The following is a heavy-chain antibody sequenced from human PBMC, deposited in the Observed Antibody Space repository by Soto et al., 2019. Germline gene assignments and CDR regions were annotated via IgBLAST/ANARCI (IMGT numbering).Heavy chain of an antibody. D-gene: IGHD6-6*01. CDR2: ISGYNGNS. CDR1: GYTLTSYG. V-gene: IGHV1-18*04. J-gene: IGHJ4*02. Sequence: GASVKVSCKASGYTLTSYGISWVRQAPGQGLEWLGWISGYNGNSNYAQKFQGRVTVTTDTSTSTAYMELRSLRSDDTAVYYCARGSPFDYWGQGTLVTSPQ. CDR3: ARGSPFDY.